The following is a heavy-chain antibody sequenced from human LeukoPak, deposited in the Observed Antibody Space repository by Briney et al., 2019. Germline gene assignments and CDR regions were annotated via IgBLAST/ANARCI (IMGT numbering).Heavy chain of an antibody. J-gene: IGHJ4*02. D-gene: IGHD3-16*01. CDR2: ISSSSSTI. Sequence: PGGSLRLSCAASGFTFSSYSMNWVRQAPGKGLEWVSYISSSSSTIYYADSVKGRFTISRDNAKNSLYLQMNSLRAEDTAVYYCAREGPGDYVWGSSYLDYWGQGTLVTVSS. CDR3: AREGPGDYVWGSSYLDY. CDR1: GFTFSSYS. V-gene: IGHV3-48*01.